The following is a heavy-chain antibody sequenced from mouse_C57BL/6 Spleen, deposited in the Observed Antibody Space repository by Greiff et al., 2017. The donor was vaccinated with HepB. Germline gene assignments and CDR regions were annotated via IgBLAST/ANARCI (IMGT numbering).Heavy chain of an antibody. J-gene: IGHJ3*01. CDR2: ISDGGSYT. D-gene: IGHD2-3*01. V-gene: IGHV5-4*01. Sequence: EVKVVESGGGLVKPGGSLKLSCAASGFTFSSYAMSWVRQTPEKRLEWVATISDGGSYTYYPDNVKGRFTISRDNAKNNLYLQMSHLKSEDSAVYYCARDGYYGWFAYWGQGTLVTVSA. CDR3: ARDGYYGWFAY. CDR1: GFTFSSYA.